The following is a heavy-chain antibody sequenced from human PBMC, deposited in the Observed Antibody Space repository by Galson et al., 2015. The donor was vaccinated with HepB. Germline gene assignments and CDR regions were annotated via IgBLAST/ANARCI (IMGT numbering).Heavy chain of an antibody. D-gene: IGHD3-10*01. V-gene: IGHV3-11*01. Sequence: LRLSCAASGFTFSDFYMSWLRQAPGKGPEWISHISGDGVTKKYADSVRGRFTIYRDNAKNSLFLQMYSLRAEDTAVYYCARSAGWFDPWGQGTLVTVS. CDR3: ARSAGWFDP. J-gene: IGHJ5*01. CDR2: ISGDGVTK. CDR1: GFTFSDFY.